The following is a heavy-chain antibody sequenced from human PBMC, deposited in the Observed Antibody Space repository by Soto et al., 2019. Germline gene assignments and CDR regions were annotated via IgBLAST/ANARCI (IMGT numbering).Heavy chain of an antibody. V-gene: IGHV4-31*03. J-gene: IGHJ4*02. CDR1: GGSISSGGYY. D-gene: IGHD6-13*01. CDR2: IYYSGST. CDR3: ARVSISPLNFDY. Sequence: PSETLSLTCTVSGGSISSGGYYWSWIRQHPGKGLEWIGYIYYSGSTYYNPSLKSRVTISVDTSKNQFSLKLSSVTAADTAVYYCARVSISPLNFDYWGQGTLVTVSS.